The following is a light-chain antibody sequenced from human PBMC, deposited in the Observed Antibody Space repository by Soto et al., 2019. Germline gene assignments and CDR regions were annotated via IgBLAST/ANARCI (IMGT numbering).Light chain of an antibody. CDR3: TSYRSGSTPVV. CDR1: SSDVGGYDS. CDR2: EVF. V-gene: IGLV2-14*01. Sequence: QSVLTQPASVSGSPGQAITISCTGTSSDVGGYDSVSWYQQFPGKAPRLIIYEVFNRPSGVSNRFSGSKSDNTASLTISGLQADDEADYYCTSYRSGSTPVVFGGGTKVTVL. J-gene: IGLJ2*01.